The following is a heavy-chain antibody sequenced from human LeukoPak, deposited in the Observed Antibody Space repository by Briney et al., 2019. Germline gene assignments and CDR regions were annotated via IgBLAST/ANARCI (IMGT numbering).Heavy chain of an antibody. CDR3: ASPYVVRGVITKGDYFDY. V-gene: IGHV3-30-3*01. Sequence: PGGSLRLSCAASGFTFSSYAMHWVRQAPGKGLEWVAVISYDGSNKYYADSVKGRFTTSRDNSKNTLYLQMNSLRAEDTAVYYCASPYVVRGVITKGDYFDYWGQGTLVTVSS. CDR2: ISYDGSNK. D-gene: IGHD3-10*01. J-gene: IGHJ4*02. CDR1: GFTFSSYA.